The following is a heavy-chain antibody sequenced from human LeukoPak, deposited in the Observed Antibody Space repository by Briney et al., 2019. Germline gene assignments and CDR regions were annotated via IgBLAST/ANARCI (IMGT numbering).Heavy chain of an antibody. CDR2: ISGSGGST. Sequence: PGGSLRLSCAASGFTFSSYAMSWVRQAAGKGLEWVSGISGSGGSTYYADSVKGRFTISRDNSRNTLYLQMNTLRAEDTAVYYCAKVTDSSSWFPIPFDYWGQGTLVTVSS. D-gene: IGHD6-13*01. CDR3: AKVTDSSSWFPIPFDY. V-gene: IGHV3-23*01. CDR1: GFTFSSYA. J-gene: IGHJ4*02.